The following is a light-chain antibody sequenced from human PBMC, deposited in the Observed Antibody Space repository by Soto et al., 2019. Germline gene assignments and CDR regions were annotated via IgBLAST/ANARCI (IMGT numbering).Light chain of an antibody. CDR2: DAS. V-gene: IGKV1-33*01. CDR1: QDINKN. Sequence: DIQMTQSPSSLSASVGDRVTITCQASQDINKNVNWYQQKPGKVPKVLIYDASTLETGVPSRFSGSGSETEFTLTISSLQSEDIATYFCQQFHDLPITFGQGTRLDIK. J-gene: IGKJ5*01. CDR3: QQFHDLPIT.